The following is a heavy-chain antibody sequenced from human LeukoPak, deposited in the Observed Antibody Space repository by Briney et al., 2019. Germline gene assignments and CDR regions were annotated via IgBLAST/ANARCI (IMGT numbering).Heavy chain of an antibody. J-gene: IGHJ5*02. Sequence: SETLSLTCTVSGGSISSSSYYWGWIRQPPGKGLEWIGSIYYSGSTYYNPSLKNRVTISVDTSKNQFSLKLSSVTAADTAVYYCARRRIVVVPAASNWFDPWGQGTLVTVSS. V-gene: IGHV4-39*01. CDR2: IYYSGST. CDR3: ARRRIVVVPAASNWFDP. D-gene: IGHD2-2*01. CDR1: GGSISSSSYY.